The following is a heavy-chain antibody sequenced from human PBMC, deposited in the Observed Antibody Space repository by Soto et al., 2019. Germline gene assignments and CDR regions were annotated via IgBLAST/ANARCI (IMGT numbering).Heavy chain of an antibody. CDR3: TTEYNSRQDLNH. D-gene: IGHD1-20*01. J-gene: IGHJ5*02. CDR2: ISSSGSYT. Sequence: EVQLVESGGGLVEPGGSLRLSCATSGFTFSTYSMNWVRQAPGKGLEWVSSISSSGSYTFYADSLKGRFTISRDNAKNSLFLQMNSLRVEDTALYSCTTEYNSRQDLNHWGQGTLVSVSS. V-gene: IGHV3-21*01. CDR1: GFTFSTYS.